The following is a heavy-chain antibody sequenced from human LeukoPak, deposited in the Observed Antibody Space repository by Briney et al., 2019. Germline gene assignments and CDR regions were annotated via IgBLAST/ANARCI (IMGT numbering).Heavy chain of an antibody. V-gene: IGHV3-20*04. D-gene: IGHD5-18*01. CDR3: ARSSRVGYSYGYPNDY. J-gene: IGHJ4*02. CDR2: INWNGGST. Sequence: GGSLRLSCAASGFTFDDYGMSWVRQAPGKGLEWVSGINWNGGSTGYADSVKGRFTISRDNAKNSLYLQMNSLRAEDTALYYCARSSRVGYSYGYPNDYWGQGTLVTVSS. CDR1: GFTFDDYG.